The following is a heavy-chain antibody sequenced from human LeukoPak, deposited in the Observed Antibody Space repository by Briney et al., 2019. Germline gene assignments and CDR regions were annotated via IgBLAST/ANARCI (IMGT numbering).Heavy chain of an antibody. CDR2: INPSGGST. CDR3: ARSRRGDWTTVTKNEVFDP. J-gene: IGHJ5*02. Sequence: ASVKVSCKASGYTFTSYYMHWVRQAPGQGLEWMGIINPSGGSTSYAQKFQGRVTMTRDTSMSTVYMELSSLRSEDTAVYYCARSRRGDWTTVTKNEVFDPWGQGTLVTVSS. D-gene: IGHD4-17*01. V-gene: IGHV1-46*01. CDR1: GYTFTSYY.